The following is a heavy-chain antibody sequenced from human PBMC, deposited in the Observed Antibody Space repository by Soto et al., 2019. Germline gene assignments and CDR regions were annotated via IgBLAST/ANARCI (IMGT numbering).Heavy chain of an antibody. CDR3: ANLGLGDTAMVRLVRAFDI. D-gene: IGHD5-18*01. V-gene: IGHV3-30*18. CDR2: ISYDGSNK. J-gene: IGHJ3*02. CDR1: GFTFSSYG. Sequence: GGSLRLSCAASGFTFSSYGMHWVRQAPGKGLEWVAVISYDGSNKYYADSVKGRFTISRDNSKNTLYLQMNSLRAEDTAVYYCANLGLGDTAMVRLVRAFDIWGQGTMVTVSS.